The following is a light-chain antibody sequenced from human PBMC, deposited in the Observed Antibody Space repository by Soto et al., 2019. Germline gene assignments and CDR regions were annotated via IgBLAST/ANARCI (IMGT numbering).Light chain of an antibody. CDR2: AAS. CDR3: QQET. J-gene: IGKJ4*01. V-gene: IGKV1-39*01. CDR1: QSISSN. Sequence: DIQMTQSPSSLSASVGDRVTITCRASQSISSNLNWYQHKPGKAPKLLIYAASSLQSGVPSRFSGSGSGTEFTLTISNLQPDDFATYFCQQETFGGGTKVDIK.